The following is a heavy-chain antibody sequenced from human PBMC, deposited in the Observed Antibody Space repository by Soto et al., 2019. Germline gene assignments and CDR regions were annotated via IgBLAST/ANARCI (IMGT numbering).Heavy chain of an antibody. Sequence: QVQLQESGPGLVKPSDTLSLTCGVSGYSIRSSNWWGWIRQPPGKGLKWIGYIYYSGSTHYNPSLKSRVSMSVDTSKHQFSLKLSSVTAVDTAVYYCARKTEGYNPFDDWGQRTLVTVSS. V-gene: IGHV4-28*01. CDR2: IYYSGST. J-gene: IGHJ4*02. CDR1: GYSIRSSNW. CDR3: ARKTEGYNPFDD. D-gene: IGHD5-12*01.